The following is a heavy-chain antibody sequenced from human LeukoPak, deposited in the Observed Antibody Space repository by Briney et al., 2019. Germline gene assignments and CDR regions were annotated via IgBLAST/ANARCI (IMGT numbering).Heavy chain of an antibody. CDR2: ISSSGSTI. V-gene: IGHV3-11*01. J-gene: IGHJ4*02. CDR3: ASDPLATYSSGWYLLDY. D-gene: IGHD6-19*01. CDR1: GFTVSSNY. Sequence: GGSLRLSCAPSGFTVSSNYMNWVRQAPGKGLEWVSYISSSGSTIYYADSVKGRFTISRDNAKNSLYLQMNSLRAEDTAVYYCASDPLATYSSGWYLLDYWGQGTLVTVSS.